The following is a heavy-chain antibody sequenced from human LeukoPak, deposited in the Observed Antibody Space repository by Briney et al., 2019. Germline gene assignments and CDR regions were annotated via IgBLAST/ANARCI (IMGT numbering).Heavy chain of an antibody. CDR1: GYTFTSYG. CDR2: TSAYNGNT. D-gene: IGHD3-22*01. V-gene: IGHV1-18*01. J-gene: IGHJ4*02. Sequence: ASVKVSCKASGYTFTSYGISWVRQAPGQGLEWMGWTSAYNGNTNYAQKLQGRVTMTTDTSTSTAYMELRSLRSDDTAVYYCARDYELKHYYDSSGYYRAPWDYWGQGTLVTVSS. CDR3: ARDYELKHYYDSSGYYRAPWDY.